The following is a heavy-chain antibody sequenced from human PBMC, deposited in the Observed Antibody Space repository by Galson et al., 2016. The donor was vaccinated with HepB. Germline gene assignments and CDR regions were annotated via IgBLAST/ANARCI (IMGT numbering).Heavy chain of an antibody. Sequence: SVKVSCKASGGTFNKYDISWVRQAPGQGPEWVGGIIPTSGTTDYAPKLQARVTITADTSTSTAYMELRSLRSEDTAVYYCATSLRFFDWLFKFYFDNWGQGTLVTVSS. J-gene: IGHJ4*02. D-gene: IGHD3-9*01. CDR3: ATSLRFFDWLFKFYFDN. CDR2: IIPTSGTT. V-gene: IGHV1-69*06. CDR1: GGTFNKYD.